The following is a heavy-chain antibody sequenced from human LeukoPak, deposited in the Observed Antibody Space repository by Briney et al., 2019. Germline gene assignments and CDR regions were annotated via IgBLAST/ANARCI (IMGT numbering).Heavy chain of an antibody. CDR1: GGSISSYY. CDR2: ISSSGSTI. J-gene: IGHJ6*03. Sequence: LSLTCTVSGGSISSYYWSWIRQAPGKGLEWVSYISSSGSTIYYADSVKGRFTISRDNAKNSLYLQMNSLRAEDTAVYYCARSGYSSSWYRYYYYYYMDVWGKGTTVTVSS. CDR3: ARSGYSSSWYRYYYYYYMDV. V-gene: IGHV3-11*04. D-gene: IGHD6-13*01.